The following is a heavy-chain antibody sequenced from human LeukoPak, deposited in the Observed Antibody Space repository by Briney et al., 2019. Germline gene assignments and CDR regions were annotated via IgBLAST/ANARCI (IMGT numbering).Heavy chain of an antibody. J-gene: IGHJ5*02. D-gene: IGHD4-17*01. V-gene: IGHV3-30*18. CDR3: AKLPMTTVTTRWFDP. Sequence: GRSLRLSSAASGFTFSSYGMHWVRQAPGKGLEWVAVISYDGSNKYYADSVKGRFTISRDNSKNTLYLQMNSLRAEDTAVYYCAKLPMTTVTTRWFDPWGQGTLVTVSS. CDR1: GFTFSSYG. CDR2: ISYDGSNK.